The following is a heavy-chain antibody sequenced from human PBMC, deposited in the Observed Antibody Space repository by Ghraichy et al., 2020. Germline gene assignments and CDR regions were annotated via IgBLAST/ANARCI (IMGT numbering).Heavy chain of an antibody. V-gene: IGHV3-43D*04. CDR3: AKDIASGSYHPHYYGMDV. D-gene: IGHD1-26*01. CDR1: GFTFDDYA. J-gene: IGHJ6*02. Sequence: GESLNISCAASGFTFDDYAMHWVRQAPGKGLEWVSLISWDGGSTYYADSVKGRFTISRDNSKNSLYLQMNSLRAEDTALYYCAKDIASGSYHPHYYGMDVWGQGTTVTVSS. CDR2: ISWDGGST.